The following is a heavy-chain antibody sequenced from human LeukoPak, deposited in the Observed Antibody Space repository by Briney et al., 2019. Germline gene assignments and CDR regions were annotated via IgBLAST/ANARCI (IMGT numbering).Heavy chain of an antibody. CDR1: GFTFSSYS. D-gene: IGHD2-2*01. J-gene: IGHJ4*02. CDR3: AKEYCSSTSCLYDY. Sequence: GGSLRLSCAASGFTFSSYSMNWVRQAPGKGLEWVSYISSSRSTIYYADSVKGRFTISRDNAKNSLYLQMNSLRAEDTAVYYCAKEYCSSTSCLYDYWGQGTLVTVSS. V-gene: IGHV3-48*01. CDR2: ISSSRSTI.